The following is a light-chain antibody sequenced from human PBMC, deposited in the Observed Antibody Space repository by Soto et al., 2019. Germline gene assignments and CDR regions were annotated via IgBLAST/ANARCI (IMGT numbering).Light chain of an antibody. CDR1: SSDVGGYNY. CDR3: SSYAGSNIL. CDR2: EVS. J-gene: IGLJ1*01. Sequence: QSALTQPPSASGYPGQSVTISCTGTSSDVGGYNYVSWYQQHPGKAPKLMIYEVSKRPSGVPDRFSGSKSGNTASLTVSGLQAEDEADYYCSSYAGSNILFGTGTKLTVL. V-gene: IGLV2-8*01.